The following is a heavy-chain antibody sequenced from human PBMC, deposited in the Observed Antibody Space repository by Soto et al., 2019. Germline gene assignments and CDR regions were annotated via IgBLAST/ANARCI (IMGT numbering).Heavy chain of an antibody. D-gene: IGHD3-22*01. CDR1: GFTFGGYT. CDR3: AGIHYYDSSGRLGAYDGSGRLGAFDI. V-gene: IGHV3-49*04. CDR2: IRSKAYSGTT. Sequence: GGSLRLSCTASGFTFGGYTMSWVRQAPGKGLEWVGLIRSKAYSGTTEYAASVKGRFSISRDDSRSIAYLQMNSLKIEDTAVYFCAGIHYYDSSGRLGAYDGSGRLGAFDIWGQGIVVTVSS. J-gene: IGHJ3*02.